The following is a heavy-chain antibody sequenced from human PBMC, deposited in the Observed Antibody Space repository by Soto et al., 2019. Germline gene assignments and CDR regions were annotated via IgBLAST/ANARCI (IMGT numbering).Heavy chain of an antibody. CDR2: ISGSGGST. CDR1: GFTFSSYA. J-gene: IGHJ6*02. D-gene: IGHD2-2*01. Sequence: PGGSLRLSCAASGFTFSSYAMSWVRQAPGKGLEWVSAISGSGGSTYHADSVKGRFTISRDNSKNTLYLQMNSLRAEDTAVYYCAKDVLARYQLLPGDPIGDYYYYGMDVWGQGTTVTVSS. CDR3: AKDVLARYQLLPGDPIGDYYYYGMDV. V-gene: IGHV3-23*01.